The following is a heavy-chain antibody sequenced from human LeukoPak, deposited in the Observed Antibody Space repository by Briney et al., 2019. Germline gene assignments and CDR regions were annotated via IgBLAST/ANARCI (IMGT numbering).Heavy chain of an antibody. CDR1: GGPLSSSNW. CDR2: IYHSERT. V-gene: IGHV4-4*02. Sequence: SETLSLTCAVSGGPLSSSNWWSWVRQPPGKGLEWIGEIYHSERTNYIPSLKSRVTISVDMSNNQFSLSLRSVTAADTAVYYCARGALLWFGAKMEYYFDYWGQGTPLTVSS. J-gene: IGHJ4*02. CDR3: ARGALLWFGAKMEYYFDY. D-gene: IGHD3-10*01.